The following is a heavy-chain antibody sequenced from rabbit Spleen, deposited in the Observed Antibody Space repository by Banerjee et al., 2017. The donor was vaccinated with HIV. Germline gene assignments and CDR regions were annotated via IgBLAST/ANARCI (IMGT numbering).Heavy chain of an antibody. CDR3: ARDLVAVIGWNFNL. V-gene: IGHV1S40*01. Sequence: QSLEESGGDLVKPEGSLTLTCTASGFSFDSNHYMCWVRQAPGKGLEWIGCMYTATGTTWYATWVDGRFSISKASSTTVTLQMTSLTAADTATYFCARDLVAVIGWNFNLWGPGTLVTVS. J-gene: IGHJ4*01. CDR1: GFSFDSNHY. CDR2: MYTATGTT. D-gene: IGHD1-1*01.